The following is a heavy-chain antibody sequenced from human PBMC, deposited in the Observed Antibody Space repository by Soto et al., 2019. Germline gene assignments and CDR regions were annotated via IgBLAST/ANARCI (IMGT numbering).Heavy chain of an antibody. CDR1: GYTFTNYG. Sequence: ASVKVSCKASGYTFTNYGVHWVRQAPGQSLEWMGWINAGDGNTKYSRNFQGRVTIARATSANTAYMELSSLRSEDTAVYYCVRDGAVAGNINFDFWGQGTLVTVSS. CDR2: INAGDGNT. D-gene: IGHD6-19*01. J-gene: IGHJ4*02. V-gene: IGHV1-3*01. CDR3: VRDGAVAGNINFDF.